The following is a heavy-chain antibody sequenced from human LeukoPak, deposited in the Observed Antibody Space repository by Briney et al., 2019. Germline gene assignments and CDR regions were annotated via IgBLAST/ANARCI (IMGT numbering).Heavy chain of an antibody. CDR2: IRSKAYGGTT. CDR1: GFTFGDYA. V-gene: IGHV3-49*03. D-gene: IGHD1-1*01. Sequence: PGGSLRLSCTASGFTFGDYAMSWFRQAPGKGLEWVGFIRSKAYGGTTEYAASVKGRFTISRDDSKSIAYLQMNSLKTEDTAVYYCTRVNSQSGHWNEVDYWGQGTLVTVSS. CDR3: TRVNSQSGHWNEVDY. J-gene: IGHJ4*02.